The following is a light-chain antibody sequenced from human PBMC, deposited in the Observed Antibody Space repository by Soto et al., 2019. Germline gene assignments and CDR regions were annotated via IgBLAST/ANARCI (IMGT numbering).Light chain of an antibody. CDR3: QQYNTNLLT. V-gene: IGKV3-15*01. J-gene: IGKJ4*01. CDR1: QSVGSN. Sequence: EIVMTQSPATLSVSPGERVTLSCRARQSVGSNLAWYQQTPGQAPRILIYGASTRDTGIPARFSGSGSETEFTLTISRLQPDDFETYYCQQYNTNLLTFGGGTKVDIK. CDR2: GAS.